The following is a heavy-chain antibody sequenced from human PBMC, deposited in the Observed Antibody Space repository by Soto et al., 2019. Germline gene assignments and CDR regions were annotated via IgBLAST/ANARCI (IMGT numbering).Heavy chain of an antibody. CDR1: GFSLSDSE. Sequence: EVQLVESGGGLVKPGGSLKFSCAASGFSLSDSEIHWVRQASGKGLEWVGRIRRKVNNYATAYAASVKGRFTISRDDSKNTAYLQMNSLKIEDTAVYYSTRVGQLVLGAFDIWGPGTMVIVSS. CDR3: TRVGQLVLGAFDI. J-gene: IGHJ3*02. D-gene: IGHD6-6*01. CDR2: IRRKVNNYAT. V-gene: IGHV3-73*02.